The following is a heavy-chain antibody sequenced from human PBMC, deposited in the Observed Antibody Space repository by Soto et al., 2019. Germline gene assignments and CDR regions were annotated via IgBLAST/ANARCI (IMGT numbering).Heavy chain of an antibody. CDR1: GFTFSSYA. CDR3: ARRSSGWYFDY. V-gene: IGHV3-23*01. D-gene: IGHD6-19*01. J-gene: IGHJ4*02. CDR2: IGGSGGST. Sequence: EVQLLESGGGLVQPGGSLRLSCAASGFTFSSYAMNWVRQAPGKGLEWVSVIGGSGGSTYYADSVKGRFTISRDNSKNTRYLQMNSLRAEDTAVYYCARRSSGWYFDYWGQGTLVTVSS.